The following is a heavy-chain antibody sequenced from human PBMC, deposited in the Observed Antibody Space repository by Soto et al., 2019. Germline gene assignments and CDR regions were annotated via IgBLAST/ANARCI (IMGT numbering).Heavy chain of an antibody. D-gene: IGHD3-10*01. Sequence: VGSLSLSYAASGFTFSDYYMSWIRQAPGKGLEWVSYISSSGSTIYYADSVKGRFTISRDNAKNSLYLQMNSLRAEDTAVYYCVRGLFRSGIDYWGQGTLVTVSS. CDR2: ISSSGSTI. V-gene: IGHV3-11*01. CDR1: GFTFSDYY. J-gene: IGHJ4*02. CDR3: VRGLFRSGIDY.